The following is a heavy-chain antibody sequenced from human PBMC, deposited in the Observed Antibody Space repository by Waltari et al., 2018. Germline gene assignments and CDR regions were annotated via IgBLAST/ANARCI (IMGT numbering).Heavy chain of an antibody. Sequence: QVQLQESGPGLVKPSETLSLTCAVPGYSISSGYYWGWARQPPGKGLEWIGSIYHSGSTYYNPSLKSRVTISVDTSKNQFSLKLSSVTAADTAVYYCARQDPEYDAFDIWGQGTMVTVSS. J-gene: IGHJ3*02. V-gene: IGHV4-38-2*01. CDR2: IYHSGST. CDR1: GYSISSGYY. CDR3: ARQDPEYDAFDI.